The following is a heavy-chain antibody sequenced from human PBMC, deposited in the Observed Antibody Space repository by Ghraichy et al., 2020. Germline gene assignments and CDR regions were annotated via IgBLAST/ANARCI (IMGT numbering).Heavy chain of an antibody. J-gene: IGHJ4*02. Sequence: SVKVSCKASGGTFSSFTLSWVRQAPGQGLEWMGRLTPVLGIANYAQKFQGRLTISADRSTATAYMELSSLTSEDTAVYYCARHLLGHFFLNWGQGTLVTVSS. V-gene: IGHV1-69*02. CDR2: LTPVLGIA. CDR3: ARHLLGHFFLN. CDR1: GGTFSSFT. D-gene: IGHD2/OR15-2a*01.